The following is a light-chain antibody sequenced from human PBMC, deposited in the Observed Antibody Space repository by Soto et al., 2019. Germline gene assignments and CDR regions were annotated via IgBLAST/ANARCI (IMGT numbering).Light chain of an antibody. CDR1: SSDVGSYNY. CDR3: SSYTTSSTLV. J-gene: IGLJ1*01. V-gene: IGLV2-14*03. CDR2: GVT. Sequence: QSALTQPASVSGSPGQSITISCTGTSSDVGSYNYVSWYQQHPGKAPNRVIYGVTNRPSGVYSRFSGSKSGNTASLTISGLQAEDEADYCCSSYTTSSTLVFGAGTKRTGL.